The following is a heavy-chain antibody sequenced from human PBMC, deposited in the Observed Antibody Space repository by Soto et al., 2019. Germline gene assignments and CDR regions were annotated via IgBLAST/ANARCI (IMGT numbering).Heavy chain of an antibody. J-gene: IGHJ5*02. D-gene: IGHD3-3*01. CDR1: GFTFSSYA. Sequence: PGGSLRLSCAASGFTFSSYAMSWVRQAPGKGLEWVSAISGSGGSTYYADSVKGRFTISRDNSKNTLYLQMNSLRAEDTAVYYCAKDALELPEIFPYDFWSGYQTNWFDPWGQGTLVTVSS. V-gene: IGHV3-23*01. CDR2: ISGSGGST. CDR3: AKDALELPEIFPYDFWSGYQTNWFDP.